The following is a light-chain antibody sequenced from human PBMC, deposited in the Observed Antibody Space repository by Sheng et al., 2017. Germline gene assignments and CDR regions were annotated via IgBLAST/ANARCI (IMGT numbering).Light chain of an antibody. CDR1: QSIGAF. V-gene: IGKV3-11*01. CDR3: QQFDRYPLT. Sequence: EIVLTQSPATLSLSPGERATLSCRASQSIGAFLAWYQQKPGQAPRLLIYDASSRATGIPDRFSGSGSGTDFTLTISRLEPEDFATYYCQQFDRYPLTFGPGTKVDIK. CDR2: DAS. J-gene: IGKJ3*01.